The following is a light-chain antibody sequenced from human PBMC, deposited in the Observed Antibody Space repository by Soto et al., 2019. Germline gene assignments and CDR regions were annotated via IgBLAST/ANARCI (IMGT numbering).Light chain of an antibody. CDR3: QQSYSSTRT. V-gene: IGKV1-39*01. Sequence: IKMTQSPSSLSTYFVYIVTIACLASQSITRYLNWYQQKPGKAPKLLIYAASSLQSGVPSRFSGSESGTDFTLTISSLQPEDFATYCCQQSYSSTRTFGHGTKVDIK. J-gene: IGKJ1*01. CDR1: QSITRY. CDR2: AAS.